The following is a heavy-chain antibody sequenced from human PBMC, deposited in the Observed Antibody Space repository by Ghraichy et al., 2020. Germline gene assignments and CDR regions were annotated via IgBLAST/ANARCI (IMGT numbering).Heavy chain of an antibody. Sequence: ASVKVSCKASGYTFTSYGISWVRQAPGQGLEWMGWISAYNGNTNYAQKLQGRVTMTTDTSTSTAYMELKSLRSDDTAVYYCARDLADCSSTSCYKQTWPYSSSYYYYGMDVWGQGTTVTVSS. J-gene: IGHJ6*02. D-gene: IGHD2-2*02. CDR1: GYTFTSYG. V-gene: IGHV1-18*04. CDR2: ISAYNGNT. CDR3: ARDLADCSSTSCYKQTWPYSSSYYYYGMDV.